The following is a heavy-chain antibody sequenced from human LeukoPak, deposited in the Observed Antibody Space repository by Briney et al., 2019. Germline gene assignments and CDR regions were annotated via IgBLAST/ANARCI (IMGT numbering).Heavy chain of an antibody. CDR3: ARGSSVREDY. CDR2: MHSDGTGT. D-gene: IGHD3-10*01. CDR1: GFTLSSYW. V-gene: IGHV3-74*01. Sequence: GGSLRLSCVASGFTLSSYWMHWVRQAPGKGRVWVSRMHSDGTGTSYADSVKGRFTISRDNAKNTLYLQMNSLRAEDTAVYYCARGSSVREDYWGQGTLVTVSS. J-gene: IGHJ4*02.